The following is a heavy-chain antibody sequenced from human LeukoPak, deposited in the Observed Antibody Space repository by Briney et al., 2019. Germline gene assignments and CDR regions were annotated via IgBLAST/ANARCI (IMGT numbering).Heavy chain of an antibody. V-gene: IGHV1-18*01. CDR1: GYTFTSYG. J-gene: IGHJ4*02. D-gene: IGHD2-8*01. Sequence: ASVKVSCKASGYTFTSYGISWVRQAPGQGLEWMGWISAYNGNTNYAQKLQGRVTMTTDTSTSTAYMGLRSLRSDDTAVYYCARDGGYCTNGVCEFDYWGQGTLVTVSS. CDR2: ISAYNGNT. CDR3: ARDGGYCTNGVCEFDY.